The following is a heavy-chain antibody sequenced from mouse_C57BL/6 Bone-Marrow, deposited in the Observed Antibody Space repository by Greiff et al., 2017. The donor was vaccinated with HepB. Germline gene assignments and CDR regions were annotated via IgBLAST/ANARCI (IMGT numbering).Heavy chain of an antibody. Sequence: EVKLVESGGDLVKPGGSLKLSCAASGFTFSSYGMSWVRQTPDKRLEWVATISSGGSYTYYPDSVKGRFTISRDNAKNTLYLQMSSLKSEDTAVYYCARRGYGSSYYYAMDYWGQGTSVTVSS. CDR2: ISSGGSYT. D-gene: IGHD1-1*01. CDR3: ARRGYGSSYYYAMDY. CDR1: GFTFSSYG. J-gene: IGHJ4*01. V-gene: IGHV5-6*02.